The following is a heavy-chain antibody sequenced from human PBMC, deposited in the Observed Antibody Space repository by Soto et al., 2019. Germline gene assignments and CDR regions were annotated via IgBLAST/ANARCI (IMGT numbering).Heavy chain of an antibody. V-gene: IGHV3-20*01. CDR1: GFTFDDYG. J-gene: IGHJ4*02. D-gene: IGHD5-12*01. Sequence: GGSLRLSCAASGFTFDDYGMSWVRQAPGKGLEWVSGINWNGGSTGYADSVKGRFTISRDNAKNSLYLQMNSLRAEDTALYHCACFSSGYEAGRGEYYWGQGTLVPVSS. CDR3: ACFSSGYEAGRGEYY. CDR2: INWNGGST.